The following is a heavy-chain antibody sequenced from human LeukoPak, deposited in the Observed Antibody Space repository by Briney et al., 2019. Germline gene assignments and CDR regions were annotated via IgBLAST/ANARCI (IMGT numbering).Heavy chain of an antibody. CDR1: GGSISSYY. CDR2: IYYSGST. J-gene: IGHJ4*02. D-gene: IGHD2-8*01. CDR3: TRGSRGMDFDY. Sequence: SETLSLTCTVSGGSISSYYWSWIRQPPGKGLEWIGYIYYSGSTNYNPSLKSRVTISVDTSKNQFSLKLSSVTAADTAVYYCTRGSRGMDFDYWGQGTLVTVSS. V-gene: IGHV4-59*08.